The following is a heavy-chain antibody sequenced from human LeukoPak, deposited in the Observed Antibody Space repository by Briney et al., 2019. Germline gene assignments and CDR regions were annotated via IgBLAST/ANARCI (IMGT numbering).Heavy chain of an antibody. Sequence: GGSLRLSCASSGFTFSSYAMSWVRQAPGKGLEWVSVIYSGGSTYYADSVKGRFTISRDNSKNTLYLQMNSLRAEDTAVYYCARGYGSGSYYFDYWGQGTLVPVSS. CDR1: GFTFSSYA. CDR2: IYSGGST. D-gene: IGHD3-10*01. CDR3: ARGYGSGSYYFDY. V-gene: IGHV3-53*01. J-gene: IGHJ4*02.